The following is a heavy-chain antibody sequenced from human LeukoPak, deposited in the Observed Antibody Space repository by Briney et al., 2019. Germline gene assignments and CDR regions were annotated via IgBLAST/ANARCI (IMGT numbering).Heavy chain of an antibody. CDR2: ISGSGGST. D-gene: IGHD6-19*01. CDR3: AKGGGIAVAGPPLQTDYYYYMDV. CDR1: GFTFSSYA. V-gene: IGHV3-23*01. J-gene: IGHJ6*03. Sequence: GGSLRLSCAASGFTFSSYAVNWVRQAPGKGLEWVSAISGSGGSTYYVDSVKGRFTISRDNSKNTLYLQMNSLRAEDTAVYYCAKGGGIAVAGPPLQTDYYYYMDVWGKGTTVTVSS.